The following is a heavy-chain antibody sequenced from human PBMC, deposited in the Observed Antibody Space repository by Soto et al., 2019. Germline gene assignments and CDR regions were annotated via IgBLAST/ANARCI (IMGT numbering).Heavy chain of an antibody. J-gene: IGHJ6*03. D-gene: IGHD5-12*01. V-gene: IGHV1-3*01. Sequence: GASVKVSCKASGYTFTSYAMHWVRQAPGQRLEWMGWINAGNGNTKYSQKFQGRVTITRDTSASTAYMELSSLRSEDTAVYYCARDKNMVAPYYSSYRDVGGKGTTVTAPS. CDR2: INAGNGNT. CDR1: GYTFTSYA. CDR3: ARDKNMVAPYYSSYRDV.